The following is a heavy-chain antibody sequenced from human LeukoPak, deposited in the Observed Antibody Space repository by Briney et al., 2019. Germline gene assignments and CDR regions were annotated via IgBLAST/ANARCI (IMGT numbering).Heavy chain of an antibody. V-gene: IGHV1-18*01. J-gene: IGHJ4*02. CDR1: GYTITDSYS. D-gene: IGHD1-1*01. Sequence: ASVKVSCKASGYTITDSYSITWVRQAPGQGLEWMGYISTYNGYTNYAQNLQGRVSMTTDTSTNTAYMELRSLRSDDTAVYYCARADNGAREGSDYWGQGTLVTVSS. CDR3: ARADNGAREGSDY. CDR2: ISTYNGYT.